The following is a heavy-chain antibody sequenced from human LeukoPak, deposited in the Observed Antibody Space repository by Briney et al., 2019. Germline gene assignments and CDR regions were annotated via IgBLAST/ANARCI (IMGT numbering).Heavy chain of an antibody. V-gene: IGHV4-61*08. D-gene: IGHD3-22*01. Sequence: SETLSLTCTVSGGSISSGDCYWSWIRQPPGKGLEWIGDIYYSGSIKYNPSLKSRVTMSVDTSKNQFSLKLSSVTAADTAIYYCARENPSGYYNRPIDYWGQGTLVTVSS. CDR1: GGSISSGDCY. CDR3: ARENPSGYYNRPIDY. J-gene: IGHJ4*02. CDR2: IYYSGSI.